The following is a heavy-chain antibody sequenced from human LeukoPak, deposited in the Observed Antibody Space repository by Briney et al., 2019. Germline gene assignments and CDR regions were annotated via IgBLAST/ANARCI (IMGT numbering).Heavy chain of an antibody. D-gene: IGHD2/OR15-2a*01. CDR3: ARGAVYRGDAFDP. CDR1: GFTFSSYW. J-gene: IGHJ5*02. Sequence: GGSLRLSCAASGFTFSSYWMSWVRQSPGKGLERVANIKQGGSEKYYVGSVKGRFTISRDNAKNSLYLQMNSLRGQDTAVYYCARGAVYRGDAFDPWGQGTLVTVSS. CDR2: IKQGGSEK. V-gene: IGHV3-7*03.